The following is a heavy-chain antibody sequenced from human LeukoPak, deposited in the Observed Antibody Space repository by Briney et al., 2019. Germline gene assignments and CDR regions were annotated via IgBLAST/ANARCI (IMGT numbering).Heavy chain of an antibody. Sequence: PSETLSLTCTVSGGSISSSDYYWDWIRQPPGKGLEWIGNLYDSGSTYYNPSLKSRVTISVDTSKNQFSLKLSSVTAADTAVYYCARARRITMVRGVIPNFDYWGQGTLVTVSS. D-gene: IGHD3-10*01. CDR2: LYDSGST. V-gene: IGHV4-39*07. CDR3: ARARRITMVRGVIPNFDY. CDR1: GGSISSSDYY. J-gene: IGHJ4*02.